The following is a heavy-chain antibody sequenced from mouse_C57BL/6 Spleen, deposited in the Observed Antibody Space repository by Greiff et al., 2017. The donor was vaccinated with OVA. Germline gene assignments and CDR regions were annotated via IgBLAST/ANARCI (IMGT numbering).Heavy chain of an antibody. V-gene: IGHV5-17*01. Sequence: EVKVVESGGGLVKPGGSLKLSCAASGFTFSDYGMHWVRQAPEKGLEWVAYISSGSSTIYYADTVKGRFTISRDNAKNTLFLQMTSLRSEDTAMYYCARGQLGRVGNYFDYWGQGTTLTVSS. J-gene: IGHJ2*01. CDR3: ARGQLGRVGNYFDY. CDR1: GFTFSDYG. D-gene: IGHD4-1*02. CDR2: ISSGSSTI.